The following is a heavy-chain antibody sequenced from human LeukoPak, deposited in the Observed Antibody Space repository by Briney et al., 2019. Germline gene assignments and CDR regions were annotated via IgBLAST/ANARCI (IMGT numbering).Heavy chain of an antibody. D-gene: IGHD3-10*01. CDR3: AREGGYGSGRGWFDP. Sequence: LSLTCAVYGGSFSGYYWTWIRQAPGKGLEWVSYISSSSSYTEYADSVKGRFTISRDNAKNSVYLQMNSLRADDRAVYYCAREGGYGSGRGWFDPWGQGTLVTVSS. CDR2: ISSSSSYT. CDR1: GGSFSGYY. J-gene: IGHJ5*02. V-gene: IGHV3-11*05.